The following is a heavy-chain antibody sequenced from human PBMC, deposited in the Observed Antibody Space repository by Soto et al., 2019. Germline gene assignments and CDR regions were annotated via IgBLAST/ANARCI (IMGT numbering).Heavy chain of an antibody. D-gene: IGHD3-3*01. CDR1: GGSISSGYYY. J-gene: IGHJ6*02. V-gene: IGHV4-31*03. CDR3: ARGLSEYYDFWSGPENPYYYYGMDV. Sequence: PSETLSLTCSVSGGSISSGYYYWSWIRQHPGKGLEWIGYIYYSGSTYYNPSLKSRVTISVDTSKNQFSLKLSSVTAADTAVYYCARGLSEYYDFWSGPENPYYYYGMDVWGQGTTVTVSS. CDR2: IYYSGST.